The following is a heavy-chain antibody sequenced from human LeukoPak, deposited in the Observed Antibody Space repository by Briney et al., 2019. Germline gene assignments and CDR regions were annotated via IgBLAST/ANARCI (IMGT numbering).Heavy chain of an antibody. Sequence: SVKVSCKASGGTFSSYAISWVRQAPGQGLEWMGGIIPIFGTANYAQKFQGRVTMTRNTSISTAYMELSSLRSEDTAVYYCARFSVVPAATSNYYYYYGMDVWGQGTTVTVSS. CDR3: ARFSVVPAATSNYYYYYGMDV. CDR1: GGTFSSYA. CDR2: IIPIFGTA. D-gene: IGHD2-2*01. J-gene: IGHJ6*02. V-gene: IGHV1-69*05.